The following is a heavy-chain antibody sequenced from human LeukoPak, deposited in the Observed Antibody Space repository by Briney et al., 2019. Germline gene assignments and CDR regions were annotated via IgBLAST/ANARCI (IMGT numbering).Heavy chain of an antibody. V-gene: IGHV3-30*18. CDR1: GFTFSSYG. CDR3: AKDLASY. CDR2: ISYDGSNK. Sequence: GGSLGLSCAASGFTFSSYGMHWVRQAPGKGLEWVAVISYDGSNKYYADSVKGRFTISRDNSKNTLYLQMNSLRAEDTAVYYCAKDLASYWGQGTLVTVSS. J-gene: IGHJ4*02.